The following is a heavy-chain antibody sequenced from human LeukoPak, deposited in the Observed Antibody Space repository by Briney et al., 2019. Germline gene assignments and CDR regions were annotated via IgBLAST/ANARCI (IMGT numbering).Heavy chain of an antibody. CDR1: GGSFSGYY. CDR3: ARGGGSGSYYYYYYYMDV. J-gene: IGHJ6*03. CDR2: INHSGST. D-gene: IGHD3-10*01. V-gene: IGHV4-34*01. Sequence: SETLSLTCAVYGGSFSGYYWSWIRQPPGKGLEWIGEINHSGSTNYNPSLQRRVTISVDTSKNQFSLKLSSVTAADTAVYYCARGGGSGSYYYYYYYMDVWGKGTTVTVSS.